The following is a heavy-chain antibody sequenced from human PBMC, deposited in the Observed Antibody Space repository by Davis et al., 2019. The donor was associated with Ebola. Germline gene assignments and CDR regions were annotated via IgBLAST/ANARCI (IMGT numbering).Heavy chain of an antibody. J-gene: IGHJ4*02. CDR3: ARRYTIFGVANYFDY. D-gene: IGHD3-3*01. CDR1: GYIFTGYF. V-gene: IGHV1-2*02. Sequence: ASVKVSCKASGYIFTGYFIQWVRQAPGQGLEWMGWINPNSGGTTYAQKFQGRVTMTSNTSISTVYMELSRLRSDDTAVYYCARRYTIFGVANYFDYWGQGTLVTVS. CDR2: INPNSGGT.